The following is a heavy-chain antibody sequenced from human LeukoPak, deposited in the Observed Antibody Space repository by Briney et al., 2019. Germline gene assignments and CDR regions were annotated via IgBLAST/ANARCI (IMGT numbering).Heavy chain of an antibody. CDR1: GFTFKKYW. V-gene: IGHV3-7*01. D-gene: IGHD5-24*01. CDR2: IKEDGSET. CDR3: ARETPRRGETRDGYR. Sequence: GGSLRLSCAASGFTFKKYWMNWVRQVPGKGLKCLANIKEDGSETYYADSVKGRFTISRDNPKNLLFLQINSLRVEDTAVYYCARETPRRGETRDGYRWGQGTLVTVSS. J-gene: IGHJ4*02.